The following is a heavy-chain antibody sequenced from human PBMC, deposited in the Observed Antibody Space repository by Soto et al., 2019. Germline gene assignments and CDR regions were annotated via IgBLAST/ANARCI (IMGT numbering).Heavy chain of an antibody. J-gene: IGHJ6*02. CDR3: ARHGNGYSYGMDV. CDR1: GGAINSETYY. Sequence: PSETLSLTCNVPGGAINSETYYWAWIRQPPGKGLEWIGSIYYSGTTYYNPSLKSRVTISVDTSKNQFSLRLSSVTAADTAVYYCARHGNGYSYGMDVWGQGTTVTSP. D-gene: IGHD2-21*01. CDR2: IYYSGTT. V-gene: IGHV4-39*01.